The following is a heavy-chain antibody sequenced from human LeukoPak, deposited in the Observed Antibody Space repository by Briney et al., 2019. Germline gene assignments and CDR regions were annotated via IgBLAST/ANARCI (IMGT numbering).Heavy chain of an antibody. CDR2: INHSGST. CDR1: GGSFSGYY. Sequence: PSGTLSLTCAVYGGSFSGYYWSWIRQPPGKGLEWIGEINHSGSTNYNPSLKSRVTISVDTSKNQFSLKLSSVTAADTAVYYCARRHCGGDCYSDYWGQGTLVTVSS. D-gene: IGHD2-21*02. CDR3: ARRHCGGDCYSDY. V-gene: IGHV4-34*01. J-gene: IGHJ4*02.